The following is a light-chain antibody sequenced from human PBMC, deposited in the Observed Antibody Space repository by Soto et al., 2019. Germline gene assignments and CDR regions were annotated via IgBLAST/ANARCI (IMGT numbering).Light chain of an antibody. V-gene: IGLV2-8*01. CDR3: SSYTSSSTGV. J-gene: IGLJ1*01. CDR1: SSDVGGYNS. CDR2: EID. Sequence: QSVLTQPPSASGSPGQSVTISCTGTSSDVGGYNSVSWYQQHPGKAPKLMIYEIDKRPSGVPDRFSGSKSGNTASLTVSGLQAEDEADYYCSSYTSSSTGVFGTGTKLTVL.